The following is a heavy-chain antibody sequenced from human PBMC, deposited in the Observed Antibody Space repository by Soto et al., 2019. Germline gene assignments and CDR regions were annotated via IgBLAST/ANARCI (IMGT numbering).Heavy chain of an antibody. Sequence: GXSVKVSCKASGYTFTSYAMHLVRHAPGQRLEWMGWINAGNGNTKYSQKFQGRVTITRDTSASTAYMELSSMRSEDTAVYYCARAWVVVTAPDYWGQGTLVTVSS. CDR3: ARAWVVVTAPDY. CDR2: INAGNGNT. V-gene: IGHV1-3*01. CDR1: GYTFTSYA. D-gene: IGHD2-21*02. J-gene: IGHJ4*02.